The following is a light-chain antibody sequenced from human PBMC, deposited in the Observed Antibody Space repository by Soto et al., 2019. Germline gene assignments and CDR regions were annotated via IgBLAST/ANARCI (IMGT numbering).Light chain of an antibody. CDR2: GAS. Sequence: QMTQSPSSLSASVGARVTITCRASQNIRTYLNWYQQKPGKAPSLLIYGASTLQSGVPSRFSGSGSATDFTLTITSLQPEDFATYYCQQSYNTPRTFGQGTTVQIK. V-gene: IGKV1-39*01. CDR1: QNIRTY. J-gene: IGKJ1*01. CDR3: QQSYNTPRT.